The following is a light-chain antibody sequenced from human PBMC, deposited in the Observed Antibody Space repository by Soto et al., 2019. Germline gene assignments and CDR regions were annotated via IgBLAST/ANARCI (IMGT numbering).Light chain of an antibody. Sequence: QSALTQPASVSGSPGQSITISCTGTSSDVGGYNYVSWYQQHPGKAPKLMIYDVSNRPSGGSNRFSGSTSGNTASPTSSGLQAEDEADYYCSSSTSSSTLPDVFGTGTKVTVL. CDR1: SSDVGGYNY. V-gene: IGLV2-14*01. J-gene: IGLJ1*01. CDR2: DVS. CDR3: SSSTSSSTLPDV.